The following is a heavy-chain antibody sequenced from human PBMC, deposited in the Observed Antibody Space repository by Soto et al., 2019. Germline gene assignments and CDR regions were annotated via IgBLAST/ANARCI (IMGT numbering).Heavy chain of an antibody. CDR3: ARVGYYGSGSYYRGYYYYMDV. D-gene: IGHD3-10*01. CDR2: IYYSGST. Sequence: SETLSLTCTVSGGSISSYYWSWIRQPPGKGLEWIGYIYYSGSTNYNPSLKSRVTISVDTSKNQFSLKLSSVTAADTAVYYCARVGYYGSGSYYRGYYYYMDVWGKGTTVTVSS. V-gene: IGHV4-59*01. CDR1: GGSISSYY. J-gene: IGHJ6*03.